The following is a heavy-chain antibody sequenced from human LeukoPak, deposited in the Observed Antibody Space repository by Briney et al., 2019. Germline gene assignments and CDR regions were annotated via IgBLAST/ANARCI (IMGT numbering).Heavy chain of an antibody. V-gene: IGHV3-74*01. J-gene: IGHJ6*02. CDR2: INSDGSST. Sequence: GGSLRLSCAASGFTFSSYWMHWVRQAPGKGLVWVSRINSDGSSTSYAGSVKGRFTISRDNAKNTLYLQMNSLRAEDTAVYYCARDRALSYFYYGMDVWGQGTTVTVSS. D-gene: IGHD3-10*01. CDR1: GFTFSSYW. CDR3: ARDRALSYFYYGMDV.